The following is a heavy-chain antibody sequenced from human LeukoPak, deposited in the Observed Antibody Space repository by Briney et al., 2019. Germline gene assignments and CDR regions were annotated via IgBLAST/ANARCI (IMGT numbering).Heavy chain of an antibody. CDR2: IGTAGDT. V-gene: IGHV3-13*01. J-gene: IGHJ6*02. D-gene: IGHD3-22*01. CDR3: ARDLSYYDSSGYSYYGMDV. Sequence: GGSLRLSCAASGFTFSSYDMHWVRQATGKGLEWVSAIGTAGDTYYPGSVKGRFTISRENAKNSLYLQMNSLRAEDTAVYYCARDLSYYDSSGYSYYGMDVWGQGTTVTVSS. CDR1: GFTFSSYD.